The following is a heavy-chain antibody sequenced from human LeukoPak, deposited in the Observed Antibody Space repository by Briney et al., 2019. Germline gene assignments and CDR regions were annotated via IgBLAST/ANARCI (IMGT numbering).Heavy chain of an antibody. CDR2: IWNDGNDK. CDR3: ARDFNWAFDY. V-gene: IGHV3-30*02. D-gene: IGHD3-16*01. CDR1: GFTFSSYG. Sequence: GGSLRLSSAASGFTFSSYGMDWVCQAPGEGLERVVFIWNDGNDKYYTDSLKGRFTISRDNTKRTLNLQMNSLRPEDTAVYYSARDFNWAFDYWGQGTLGTVSS. J-gene: IGHJ4*02.